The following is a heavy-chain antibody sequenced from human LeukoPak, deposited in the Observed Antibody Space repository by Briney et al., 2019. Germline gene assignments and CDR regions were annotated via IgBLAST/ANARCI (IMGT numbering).Heavy chain of an antibody. CDR3: AKSWGYCLDY. D-gene: IGHD2-15*01. CDR1: GFAFSSYA. J-gene: IGHJ4*02. V-gene: IGHV3-23*01. Sequence: GGSLRLSCVASGFAFSSYAMSWVRQAPGKGLEWVSTISGSDGSTYFADSVKGRFTFSRDNSKNTLYLQMNSLRAEDTAVYYCAKSWGYCLDYWGQGTLVTVSS. CDR2: ISGSDGST.